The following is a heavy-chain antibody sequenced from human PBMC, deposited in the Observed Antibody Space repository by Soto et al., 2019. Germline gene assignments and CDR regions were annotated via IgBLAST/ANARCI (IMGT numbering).Heavy chain of an antibody. V-gene: IGHV4-34*01. CDR3: AREFPYYESSDSYFDY. D-gene: IGHD3-16*01. CDR1: GGSFSGYY. J-gene: IGHJ4*02. Sequence: PSETLSLTCAVYGGSFSGYYWSWIRQPPGKGLEWIGEINHSGSTNYNPSLKSRITVTPDTSKNQFSLHLNSVTPEDTAVYYCAREFPYYESSDSYFDYWGQGALVTVSS. CDR2: INHSGST.